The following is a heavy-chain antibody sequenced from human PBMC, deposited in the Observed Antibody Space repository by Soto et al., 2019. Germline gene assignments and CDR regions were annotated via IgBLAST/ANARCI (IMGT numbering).Heavy chain of an antibody. CDR3: ARSLGSYPSPENNY. CDR2: IIPIFGTA. CDR1: GGTFSSYA. D-gene: IGHD7-27*01. Sequence: ASVKVSCKASGGTFSSYAISWVRQAPGQGLEWMGGIIPIFGTANYAQKFQGRVTITADESTSTAYMELSSLRSEDTAVYYCARSLGSYPSPENNYWGQGTLVTVSS. V-gene: IGHV1-69*13. J-gene: IGHJ4*02.